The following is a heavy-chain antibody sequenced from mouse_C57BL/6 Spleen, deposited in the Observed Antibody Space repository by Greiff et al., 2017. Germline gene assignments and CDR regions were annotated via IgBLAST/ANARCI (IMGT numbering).Heavy chain of an antibody. Sequence: EVKLVESGGGLVKPGGSLKLSCAASGFTFSDYGMHWVRQAPEKGLEWVAYISSGSSTIYYADTVKGRFTISRDNAKNTLFLQMTSLRSEDTAMYYCATYYYGSSYGFAYWGQGTLVTVSA. CDR1: GFTFSDYG. V-gene: IGHV5-17*01. CDR2: ISSGSSTI. J-gene: IGHJ3*01. D-gene: IGHD1-1*01. CDR3: ATYYYGSSYGFAY.